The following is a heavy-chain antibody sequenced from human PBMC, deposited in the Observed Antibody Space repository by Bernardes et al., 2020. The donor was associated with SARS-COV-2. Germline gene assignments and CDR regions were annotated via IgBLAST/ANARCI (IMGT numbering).Heavy chain of an antibody. CDR3: ARGPPNCSSTSCYIGWDFRWYYYYYMDV. J-gene: IGHJ6*03. CDR1: GGSISSYY. D-gene: IGHD2-2*02. V-gene: IGHV4-59*01. Sequence: SETLSLTCTVSGGSISSYYWSWIRQPPGKGLEWIGYIYYSGSTNYNPSLKSRVTISVDTSKNQFSLKLSSVTAADTAVYYCARGPPNCSSTSCYIGWDFRWYYYYYMDVWGKGTTVTVSS. CDR2: IYYSGST.